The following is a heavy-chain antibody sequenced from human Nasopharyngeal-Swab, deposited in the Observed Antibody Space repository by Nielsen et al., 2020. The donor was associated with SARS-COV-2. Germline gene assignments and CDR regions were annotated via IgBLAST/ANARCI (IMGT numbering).Heavy chain of an antibody. CDR2: VRSKANNYAT. Sequence: GGSLRPSCAASGFTFSDSAVHWVRQASGKGLEWVGRVRSKANNYATAYAASVKGRLTISRDDSKNTAYLQMNSLKTEDTAVYYCTRCGGSCYAGRDYWGQGTLVTVSS. V-gene: IGHV3-73*01. CDR1: GFTFSDSA. J-gene: IGHJ4*02. CDR3: TRCGGSCYAGRDY. D-gene: IGHD2-15*01.